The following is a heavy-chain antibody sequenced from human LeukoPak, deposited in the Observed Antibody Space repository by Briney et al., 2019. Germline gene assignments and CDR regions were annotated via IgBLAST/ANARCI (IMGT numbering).Heavy chain of an antibody. Sequence: PSETLSLTCAVSGGSISSGGYSWSWIRQPPGTGLEWIGYIYHSGSTYYNPSLKSRVTISVDRSKNQFSLKLSSVAAADTAVYYCARNPTYYYDSSGYYAGSKADAFDIWGQGTMVTVSS. J-gene: IGHJ3*02. CDR1: GGSISSGGYS. V-gene: IGHV4-30-2*01. D-gene: IGHD3-22*01. CDR2: IYHSGST. CDR3: ARNPTYYYDSSGYYAGSKADAFDI.